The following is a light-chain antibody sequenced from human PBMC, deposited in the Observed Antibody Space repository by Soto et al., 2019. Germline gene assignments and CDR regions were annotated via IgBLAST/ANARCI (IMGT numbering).Light chain of an antibody. V-gene: IGKV3-20*01. CDR2: DTS. Sequence: EIVLKQSPGTLSLSPGQRATLSCRASQSIGSDSLAWYQQKPGQAPRLLIYDTSTRATGIPDRFGGSGSRTNFTLTISRLDPEDFAVYSCQQSGSSLWTFGQGTKVEIK. J-gene: IGKJ1*01. CDR1: QSIGSDS. CDR3: QQSGSSLWT.